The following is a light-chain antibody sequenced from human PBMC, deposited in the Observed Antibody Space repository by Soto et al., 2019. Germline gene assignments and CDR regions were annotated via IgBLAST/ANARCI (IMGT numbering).Light chain of an antibody. CDR3: QRYGSSPLT. J-gene: IGKJ4*01. CDR1: QSVSSY. CDR2: DAS. V-gene: IGKV3-11*01. Sequence: EILLTQSPATLSLSPGERATLSCRASQSVSSYLAWYQQKPGKAPRRLIYDASNRATGIPARFSGSGSGTDFTLTISRLEHEDFAVYHCQRYGSSPLTFGGGTKVDIK.